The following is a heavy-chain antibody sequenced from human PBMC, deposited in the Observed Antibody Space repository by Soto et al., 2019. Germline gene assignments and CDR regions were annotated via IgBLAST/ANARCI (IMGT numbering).Heavy chain of an antibody. Sequence: VQLVESGGGLVQPGGSLRLSCAAYGFTVSSNYMSWVRQAPGKGLEWVSVIYSGGSTYYADSVKGRFTISRDNSKNTLYLQMNSLRAEDTAVYYCAREMRWFGDPYYYYYMDVWGKGTTVTVSS. CDR3: AREMRWFGDPYYYYYMDV. CDR1: GFTVSSNY. D-gene: IGHD3-10*01. J-gene: IGHJ6*03. CDR2: IYSGGST. V-gene: IGHV3-66*01.